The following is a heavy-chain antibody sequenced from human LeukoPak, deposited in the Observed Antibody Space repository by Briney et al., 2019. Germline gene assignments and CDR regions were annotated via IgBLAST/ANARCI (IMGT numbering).Heavy chain of an antibody. CDR3: AGHRLYRRPGVRGVINWFDP. CDR1: GGSFSGYY. V-gene: IGHV4-34*01. J-gene: IGHJ5*02. CDR2: INHSGST. D-gene: IGHD3-10*01. Sequence: PSETLSLTCAVYGGSFSGYYWSWIRQPPGKGLEWIGEINHSGSTNYNPSLKSRVTISVDTSKNQFSLKLSSVTAADTAVYYCAGHRLYRRPGVRGVINWFDPWGQGTLVTVSS.